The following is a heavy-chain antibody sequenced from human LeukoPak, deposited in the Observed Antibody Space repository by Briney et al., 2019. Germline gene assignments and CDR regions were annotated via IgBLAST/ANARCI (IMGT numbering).Heavy chain of an antibody. CDR1: GGSISSSSYY. Sequence: SETLSLTCTVSGGSISSSSYYWGWIRQPPGKGLEWIGEINHSGSTNYNPSLKSRVTISVDTSKNQFSLKLTSVTAADTAVYYCAVRVAPARFDPWGQGTLVTVSS. J-gene: IGHJ5*02. D-gene: IGHD3-3*01. V-gene: IGHV4-39*07. CDR3: AVRVAPARFDP. CDR2: INHSGST.